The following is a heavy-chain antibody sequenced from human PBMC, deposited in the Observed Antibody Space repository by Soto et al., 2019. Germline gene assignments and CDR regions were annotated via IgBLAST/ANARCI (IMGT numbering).Heavy chain of an antibody. CDR2: IYHSGTT. D-gene: IGHD3-22*01. CDR3: ARHPKGYYYDSSGPRPFDY. CDR1: GDSISSGYY. V-gene: IGHV4-38-2*01. Sequence: PSETLSLTCAVSGDSISSGYYWAWIRQPPGKGLEWIGSIYHSGTTYYNPSLKSRVTISVDTSKNQFSLKLSSVTAADTAVYYCARHPKGYYYDSSGPRPFDYWGQGTLVTGSS. J-gene: IGHJ4*02.